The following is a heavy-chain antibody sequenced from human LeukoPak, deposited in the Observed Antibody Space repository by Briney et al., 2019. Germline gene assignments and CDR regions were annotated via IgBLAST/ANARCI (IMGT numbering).Heavy chain of an antibody. D-gene: IGHD1-14*01. CDR1: GGSFSGYY. CDR3: ARLTARDYYYMDV. CDR2: INHSGST. J-gene: IGHJ6*03. V-gene: IGHV4-34*01. Sequence: SETLSLTCAVYGGSFSGYYWSWIRQPPGKGLEWIGEINHSGSTNYNPSLKSRVTISVDTSKNQFSLKLSSVTAADTAVYYCARLTARDYYYMDVWGKGPRSPSP.